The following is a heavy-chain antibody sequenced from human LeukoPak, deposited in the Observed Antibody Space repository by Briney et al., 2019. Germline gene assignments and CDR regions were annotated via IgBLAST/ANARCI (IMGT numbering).Heavy chain of an antibody. Sequence: PSETLSLTCTVSGGSISSGGYYWSWIRQHPGKGLEWIGYIYYSGSTYYNPSLKSRVTISVDTSKNQFSLKLSSLTAADTAVYYCARSHYDSSGSSSPQFDYWGQGTLVTVSS. D-gene: IGHD3-22*01. J-gene: IGHJ4*02. CDR3: ARSHYDSSGSSSPQFDY. V-gene: IGHV4-31*03. CDR1: GGSISSGGYY. CDR2: IYYSGST.